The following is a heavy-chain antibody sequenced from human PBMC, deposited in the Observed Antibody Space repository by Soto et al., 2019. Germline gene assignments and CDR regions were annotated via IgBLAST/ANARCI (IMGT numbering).Heavy chain of an antibody. J-gene: IGHJ6*02. V-gene: IGHV1-2*02. CDR3: ARDTVDTHYDFWSGLTYGMDV. CDR1: GYTFTGYY. Sequence: EASLKVTCKASGYTFTGYYMHWVRQAPGQGLEFMGWINPNSGGTNYAQKFQGRVTMTRDTSISTAYMELSRLRSDDTAVYYCARDTVDTHYDFWSGLTYGMDVWGQGTTVTVSS. CDR2: INPNSGGT. D-gene: IGHD3-3*01.